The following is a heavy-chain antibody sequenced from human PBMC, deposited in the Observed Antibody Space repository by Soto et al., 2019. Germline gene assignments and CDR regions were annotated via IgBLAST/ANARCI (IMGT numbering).Heavy chain of an antibody. V-gene: IGHV4-30-4*01. CDR2: IYYSGST. D-gene: IGHD3-22*01. CDR3: ARGDSSGYYYGYPGAFDI. CDR1: GGSISSGDYY. Sequence: SETLSLTCTVSGGSISSGDYYWSWIRQPPGKGLEWIGYIYYSGSTYYNPSLKSRVTISVDTSKNQFSLKLSSVTAADTAVYYCARGDSSGYYYGYPGAFDIWGQGTIVTVSS. J-gene: IGHJ3*02.